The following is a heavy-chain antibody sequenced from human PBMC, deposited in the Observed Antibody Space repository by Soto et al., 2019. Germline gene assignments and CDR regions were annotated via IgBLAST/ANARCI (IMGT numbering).Heavy chain of an antibody. CDR1: GFSLSTSGVG. J-gene: IGHJ4*02. CDR3: AHSPDYDFWSGYLVLDY. V-gene: IGHV2-5*02. Sequence: SGPTLVNPTQTLTLTCTFSGFSLSTSGVGVGWIRQPPGKALEWLALIYWDDDKRYSPSLKSRLTITKDTSKNQVVLTMTNMDPVDTATYYCAHSPDYDFWSGYLVLDYWGQGTLVPVSS. D-gene: IGHD3-3*01. CDR2: IYWDDDK.